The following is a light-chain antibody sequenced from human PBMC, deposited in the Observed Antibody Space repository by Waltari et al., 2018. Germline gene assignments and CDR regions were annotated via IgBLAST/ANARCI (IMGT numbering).Light chain of an antibody. Sequence: QSVLTQAPSASGTPGQRVTISCSGSSSNLGRNFVFWYQLLPGMAPKLLIFRTNQRPSGVPDRFSGSKSGTSASLAISGLRSEDEADYSCAAWDDSLRGPVFGTGTKLTVL. CDR3: AAWDDSLRGPV. CDR2: RTN. V-gene: IGLV1-47*01. J-gene: IGLJ3*02. CDR1: SSNLGRNF.